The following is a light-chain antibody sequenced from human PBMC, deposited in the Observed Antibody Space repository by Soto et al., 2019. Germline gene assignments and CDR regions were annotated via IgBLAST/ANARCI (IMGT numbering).Light chain of an antibody. Sequence: QSVLTQPPSVSAAPGQKVTISCSGSSSNIGNNYVSWYQQLPGTAPKLLIYDNNKRPSGIADRFPGSKSGTSATLGITGLQTGDEADYYCGTWDSSLSAYVFGTGTKLTVL. V-gene: IGLV1-51*01. CDR3: GTWDSSLSAYV. CDR2: DNN. CDR1: SSNIGNNY. J-gene: IGLJ1*01.